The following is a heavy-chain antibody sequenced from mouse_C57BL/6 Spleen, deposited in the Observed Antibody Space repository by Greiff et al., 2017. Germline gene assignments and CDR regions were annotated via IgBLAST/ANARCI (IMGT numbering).Heavy chain of an antibody. D-gene: IGHD3-2*02. Sequence: VQLQQSGPVLVKPGASVKMSCKASGYTFTDYYMNWVKQSHGKSLEWIGVINPYNGGTSYNQKFKGKATLTVDKSSSTAYMELNSLTSEDSAVYYCARSRLRDAMDYWGQGTSVTVSS. J-gene: IGHJ4*01. V-gene: IGHV1-19*01. CDR2: INPYNGGT. CDR3: ARSRLRDAMDY. CDR1: GYTFTDYY.